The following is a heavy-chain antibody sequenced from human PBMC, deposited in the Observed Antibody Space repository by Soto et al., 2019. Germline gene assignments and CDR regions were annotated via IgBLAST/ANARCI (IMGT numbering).Heavy chain of an antibody. CDR1: GFNFGVFG. J-gene: IGHJ4*02. V-gene: IGHV3-30*03. Sequence: SGGSLRLSCAASGFNFGVFGMHWVRQAPGKGLEWLSVLSYEGSEEYYADSVRGRFTIPRDNSKNTLFLQMDSLRVDDTGVYYCALTRRSSLLEVAGPGFEYWGQGTLVTVSS. D-gene: IGHD6-19*01. CDR2: LSYEGSEE. CDR3: ALTRRSSLLEVAGPGFEY.